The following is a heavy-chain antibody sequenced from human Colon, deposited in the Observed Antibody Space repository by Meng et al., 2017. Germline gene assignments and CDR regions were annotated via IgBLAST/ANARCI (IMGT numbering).Heavy chain of an antibody. CDR3: ARDRKHYGERGWFDP. Sequence: QVQLQEPGSGLVPPSQTLSLTCTVSGGSISSGDYYWSWIRQPPGKGLEWIGYIYYSGSTYSNASLKSRVTISIDRSKNQFSLKLSSVTAADTAVYYCARDRKHYGERGWFDPWGQGTLVTVSS. D-gene: IGHD4-17*01. CDR2: IYYSGST. CDR1: GGSISSGDYY. V-gene: IGHV4-30-4*01. J-gene: IGHJ5*02.